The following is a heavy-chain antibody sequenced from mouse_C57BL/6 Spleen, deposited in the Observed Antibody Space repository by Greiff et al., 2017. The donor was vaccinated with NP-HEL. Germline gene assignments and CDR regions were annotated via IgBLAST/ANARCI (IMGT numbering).Heavy chain of an antibody. V-gene: IGHV1-18*01. J-gene: IGHJ3*01. D-gene: IGHD2-3*01. Sequence: DVKLQESGPELVKPGASVKIPCKASGYTFTDYNMDWVKQSHGKSLEWIGDINPNNGGTIYNQKFKGKATLTVDESSSTAYMELRSLTSEDTAVYYCARTIYDGYTAWFAYWGQGTLVTVSA. CDR1: GYTFTDYN. CDR3: ARTIYDGYTAWFAY. CDR2: INPNNGGT.